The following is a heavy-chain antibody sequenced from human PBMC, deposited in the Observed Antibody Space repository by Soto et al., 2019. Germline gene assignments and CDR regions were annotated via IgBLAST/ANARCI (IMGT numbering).Heavy chain of an antibody. J-gene: IGHJ4*02. Sequence: QLQLQESGSGLLAPSQTLSLTCAVSGASISTSGYSWNWIRQAPGRGLEWIGAFLCTGTNSYDPSLWGRVTISADKSKNQYSLQLTSVTAADTAVYHCARGGGLADCAGSGPPDYWGQGTLVTVSS. V-gene: IGHV4-30-2*01. CDR3: ARGGGLADCAGSGPPDY. CDR2: FLCTGTN. CDR1: GASISTSGYS. D-gene: IGHD2-21*01.